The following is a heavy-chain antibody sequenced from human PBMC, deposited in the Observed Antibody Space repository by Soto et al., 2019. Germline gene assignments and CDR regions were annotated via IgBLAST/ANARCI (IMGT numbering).Heavy chain of an antibody. J-gene: IGHJ6*02. CDR2: ISYDGSNK. V-gene: IGHV3-30*18. CDR3: AKEGGSGNTEIGGYYYGMDV. D-gene: IGHD3-10*01. CDR1: GFTFSSYG. Sequence: GGSLRLSCAASGFTFSSYGMHWVRQAPGKGLEWVAVISYDGSNKYYADSVKGRFTISRDNSKNTLYLQMNSLRAEDTAVYYCAKEGGSGNTEIGGYYYGMDVWGQGTTVTVSS.